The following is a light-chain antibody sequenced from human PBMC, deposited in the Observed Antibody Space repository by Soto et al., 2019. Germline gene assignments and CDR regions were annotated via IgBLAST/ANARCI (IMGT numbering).Light chain of an antibody. J-gene: IGKJ5*01. CDR2: DVS. Sequence: EVVMTQSPATLSVSPGARATLSCRASQTVSRNLAWYQQKPGQVPSLLIYDVSNRATGIPARFSVIVSGTDGTINLRSLEPEDGEVYDGQHRYNWLIAFGQGTRLEIK. CDR1: QTVSRN. CDR3: QHRYNWLIA. V-gene: IGKV3-11*01.